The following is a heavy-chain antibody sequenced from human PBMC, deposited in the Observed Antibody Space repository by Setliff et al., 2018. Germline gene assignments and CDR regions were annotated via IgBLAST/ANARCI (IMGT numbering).Heavy chain of an antibody. CDR1: GGTFSSYA. CDR2: IIPILGIA. V-gene: IGHV1-69*10. J-gene: IGHJ5*02. D-gene: IGHD2-2*01. Sequence: ASVKVSCKASGGTFSSYAISWVRQAPGQGLEWMGGIIPILGIANYAQKFQGRVTITADKSTSTAYVELSSLRSEDTAVYYCARHGEILENCHSNSCSRGSWFDPWGRGTLVTVSS. CDR3: ARHGEILENCHSNSCSRGSWFDP.